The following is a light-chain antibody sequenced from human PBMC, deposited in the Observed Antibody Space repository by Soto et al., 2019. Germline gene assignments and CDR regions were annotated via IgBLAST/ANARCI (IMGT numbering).Light chain of an antibody. V-gene: IGKV3-15*01. CDR3: EQYNNWPPIT. CDR2: GAS. CDR1: QSVSSN. J-gene: IGKJ5*01. Sequence: EIVMTQSPATLSVSRGERATLSCRASQSVSSNLAWYQQKPGQAPRLLIYGASTRATGVPARFSGSGSGTEFTLTISSLQSEDFAVYYCEQYNNWPPITFGQGTRLEIK.